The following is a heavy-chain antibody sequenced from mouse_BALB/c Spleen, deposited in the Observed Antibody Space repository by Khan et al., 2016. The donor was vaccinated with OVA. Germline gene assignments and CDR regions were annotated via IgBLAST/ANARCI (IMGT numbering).Heavy chain of an antibody. D-gene: IGHD2-14*01. V-gene: IGHV1-4*01. CDR1: GYTFTSYT. J-gene: IGHJ3*01. Sequence: QVQLKESGAELAKPGASVKMSCKASGYTFTSYTIHWVKLGPGLGLEWIGYINPINGYTKYNQKFKDKATLTSDKSSTTAYMQLSSLTSEDSAVYTGVRDGAYYRYDVWFAYWGLGTLVTVSA. CDR2: INPINGYT. CDR3: VRDGAYYRYDVWFAY.